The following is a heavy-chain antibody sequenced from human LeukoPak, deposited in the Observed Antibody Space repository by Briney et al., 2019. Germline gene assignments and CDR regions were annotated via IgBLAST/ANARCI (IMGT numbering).Heavy chain of an antibody. Sequence: ASAKVSCKASGYTFTGYYMHWVRQAPGQGLEWMGWINPNSGGTNYAQKFQGRVTMTRDTSISTAYMELSRLRSDDTAVYYCARGSVVRVTIPYFDYWGQGTLVTVSS. CDR1: GYTFTGYY. J-gene: IGHJ4*02. CDR3: ARGSVVRVTIPYFDY. V-gene: IGHV1-2*02. D-gene: IGHD3-10*01. CDR2: INPNSGGT.